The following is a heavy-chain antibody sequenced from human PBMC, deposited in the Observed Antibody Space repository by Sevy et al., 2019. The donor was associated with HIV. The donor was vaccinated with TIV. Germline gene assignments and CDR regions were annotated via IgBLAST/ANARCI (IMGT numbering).Heavy chain of an antibody. Sequence: SLKISCAASGFTFDDYAMHWVRQAPGKGLEWVSGISWNSGSIGYADSVKGRFTISRDNAKNSLYLQMNSLRAEDTALYYCAKDMAYCSSTSCYRYYYYGMDVWGQGTTVTVSS. CDR1: GFTFDDYA. CDR2: ISWNSGSI. V-gene: IGHV3-9*01. D-gene: IGHD2-2*01. J-gene: IGHJ6*02. CDR3: AKDMAYCSSTSCYRYYYYGMDV.